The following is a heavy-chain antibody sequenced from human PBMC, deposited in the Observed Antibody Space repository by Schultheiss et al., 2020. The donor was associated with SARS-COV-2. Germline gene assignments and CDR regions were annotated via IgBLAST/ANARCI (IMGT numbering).Heavy chain of an antibody. CDR2: IYHSGST. CDR3: ASIGQLGFDY. D-gene: IGHD5-18*01. J-gene: IGHJ4*02. CDR1: GYSISSGYY. Sequence: SQTLSLTRAVSGYSISSGYYWGWIRQPPGKGLEWIGSIYHSGSTYYNPSLKSRVTISVDTSKNQFSLKLSSVTAADTAVYYCASIGQLGFDYWGQGTLVTVSS. V-gene: IGHV4-38-2*01.